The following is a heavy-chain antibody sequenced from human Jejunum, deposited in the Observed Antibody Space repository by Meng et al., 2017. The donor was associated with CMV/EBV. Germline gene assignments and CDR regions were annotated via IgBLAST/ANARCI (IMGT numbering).Heavy chain of an antibody. V-gene: IGHV3-23*01. CDR3: AKATDIVVVVAAYGLDV. Sequence: SWVRQAPGKGLEWVSAISGSGGSTHYADSVKGRFTISRDNSNNTLYLQMNGLRAEDTAKYYCAKATDIVVVVAAYGLDVWGQGTTVTVSS. D-gene: IGHD2-15*01. J-gene: IGHJ6*02. CDR2: ISGSGGST.